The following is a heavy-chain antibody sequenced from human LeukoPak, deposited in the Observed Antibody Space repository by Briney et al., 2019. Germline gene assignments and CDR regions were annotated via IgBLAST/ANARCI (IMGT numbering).Heavy chain of an antibody. CDR3: AKDLLRAYDFWSGYSS. V-gene: IGHV3-23*01. CDR2: ISGSGGST. J-gene: IGHJ5*02. Sequence: GGPLRLSCAASGYTFSSYAMSWVRQAPGKGLEWVSAISGSGGSTYYADSVKGRFTISRDNSKNTLYLQMNSLRAEDTAVYYCAKDLLRAYDFWSGYSSWGQGTLVTVSS. D-gene: IGHD3-3*01. CDR1: GYTFSSYA.